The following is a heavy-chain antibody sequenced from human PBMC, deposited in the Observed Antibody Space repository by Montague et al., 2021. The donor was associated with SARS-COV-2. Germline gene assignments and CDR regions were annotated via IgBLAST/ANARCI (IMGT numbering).Heavy chain of an antibody. V-gene: IGHV4-34*01. CDR3: ARVPDYYDSSGYYFDAFDI. CDR2: INHSGSI. J-gene: IGHJ3*02. Sequence: SETLSLTCAVYGGSFSGYYWSWIRQPAGKGLEWIGEINHSGSINXNPSRKSRVTISVDTSKNQFSLKLSSVTAADTAVYYCARVPDYYDSSGYYFDAFDIWGQGTMVTVSS. D-gene: IGHD3-22*01. CDR1: GGSFSGYY.